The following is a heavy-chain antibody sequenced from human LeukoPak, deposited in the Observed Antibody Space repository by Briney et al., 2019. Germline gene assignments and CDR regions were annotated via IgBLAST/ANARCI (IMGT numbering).Heavy chain of an antibody. V-gene: IGHV5-51*01. CDR3: ARHMTTVISPFDY. CDR2: IYPGDSDT. J-gene: IGHJ4*02. Sequence: GESLKISCKGSGYRFTSYWIGWVRQMPGKGLEWMGIIYPGDSDTRCSPSFQGQVTISADRSTSTAYLQWSSLKASDTAMYYCARHMTTVISPFDYWGQGSLVTVSS. CDR1: GYRFTSYW. D-gene: IGHD4-23*01.